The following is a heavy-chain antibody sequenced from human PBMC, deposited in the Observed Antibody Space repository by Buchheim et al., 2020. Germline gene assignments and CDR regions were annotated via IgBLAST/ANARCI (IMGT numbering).Heavy chain of an antibody. CDR2: FSDSGGST. Sequence: EVQLLESGGGSVQPGGSLRLSCAASGFTFTNYAMSWVRQAPGKGLEWVSGFSDSGGSTYCADSVKGRFTISRENSKNMLYLQMNSLRADDTAIYYCAKGPYGDNARLSRYFDYWGQGTL. D-gene: IGHD4-17*01. V-gene: IGHV3-23*01. CDR3: AKGPYGDNARLSRYFDY. CDR1: GFTFTNYA. J-gene: IGHJ4*02.